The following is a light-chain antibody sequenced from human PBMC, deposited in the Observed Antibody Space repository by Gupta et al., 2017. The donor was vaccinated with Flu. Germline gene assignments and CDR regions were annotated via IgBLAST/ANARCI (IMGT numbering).Light chain of an antibody. J-gene: IGKJ2*01. V-gene: IGKV3-20*01. Sequence: VLTQSPCTLSLSPGERATPSCRASQSVNNNYLTWYQQKPGQAPRLLIYGASSRATGIPDRFSGSGSGTDFTLTISRLEPEDFAVYYCQQYGISMYTFGQGTKLEIK. CDR2: GAS. CDR1: QSVNNNY. CDR3: QQYGISMYT.